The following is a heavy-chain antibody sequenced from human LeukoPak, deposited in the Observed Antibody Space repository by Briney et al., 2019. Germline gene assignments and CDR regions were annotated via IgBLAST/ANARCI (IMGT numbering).Heavy chain of an antibody. V-gene: IGHV1-18*01. CDR1: VYMFRNYG. Sequence: ASVKVSCKPSVYMFRNYGFTWGRQPPAPGHGWMGWISTFNGHTKYTPSLRDRVTMTTDTSTSTIYMELRSLRSHDTAVYYCAAAAGPFDYWGRGTLVTVS. D-gene: IGHD6-13*01. CDR2: ISTFNGHT. CDR3: AAAAGPFDY. J-gene: IGHJ4*02.